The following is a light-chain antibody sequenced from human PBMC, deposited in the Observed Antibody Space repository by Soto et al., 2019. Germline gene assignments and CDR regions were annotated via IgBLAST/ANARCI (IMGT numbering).Light chain of an antibody. V-gene: IGLV2-23*01. CDR1: SSDVGSYNL. Sequence: QSVLTQPASVSVSPGQSITISCTGTSSDVGSYNLVSWYQQHPGKAPKLMIYEGTKRPSGVSNRFSGSKSGNTASLTISGLQAEDEADYYCCSYAGSSFYVFGTGTKSPS. CDR2: EGT. CDR3: CSYAGSSFYV. J-gene: IGLJ1*01.